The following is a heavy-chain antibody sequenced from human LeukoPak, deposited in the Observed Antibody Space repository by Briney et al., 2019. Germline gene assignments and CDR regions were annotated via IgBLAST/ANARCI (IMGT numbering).Heavy chain of an antibody. CDR1: GGSISSYY. J-gene: IGHJ6*02. D-gene: IGHD2-21*02. CDR3: AIAAPYCGGDCYPTYGMDV. V-gene: IGHV4-59*01. CDR2: IYYSEST. Sequence: SETLSLTCTVSGGSISSYYWSWIRQPPGKGLEWIGYIYYSESTNYNPSLKSRVTISVDTSKNQFSLKLSSVTAADTAVYYCAIAAPYCGGDCYPTYGMDVWGQGTTVTVSS.